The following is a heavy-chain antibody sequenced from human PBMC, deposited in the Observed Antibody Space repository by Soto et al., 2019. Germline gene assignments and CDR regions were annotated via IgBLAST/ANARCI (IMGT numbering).Heavy chain of an antibody. J-gene: IGHJ4*02. Sequence: QVQLVESGGGLVQPGGSLRLSCVASGFTFSDHYMTWIRQAPGKGLEWLSYVSTSSSYTNYADSVKGRFTISRDNAMNSRYLQRNSLRAEDTAVYYCARLRLTGYFDYWGQGTLVTVSS. CDR1: GFTFSDHY. CDR2: VSTSSSYT. V-gene: IGHV3-11*05. CDR3: ARLRLTGYFDY.